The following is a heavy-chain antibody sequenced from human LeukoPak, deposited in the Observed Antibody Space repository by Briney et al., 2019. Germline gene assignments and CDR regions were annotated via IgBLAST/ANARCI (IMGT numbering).Heavy chain of an antibody. CDR1: GFAFSGSH. V-gene: IGHV3-69-1*01. CDR3: VSFYETY. D-gene: IGHD2/OR15-2a*01. CDR2: ITSDGGM. J-gene: IGHJ4*02. Sequence: GGSLRLSCSASGFAFSGSHMSWVRQAPGKGLEWVSAITSDGGMYYADSVKGRFTISKDNAKNTVYLQMNSLRAEETAVYYCVSFYETYWGRGTLVTVSS.